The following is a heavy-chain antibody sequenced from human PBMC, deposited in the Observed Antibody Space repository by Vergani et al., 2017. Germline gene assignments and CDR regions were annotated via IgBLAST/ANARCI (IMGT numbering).Heavy chain of an antibody. CDR2: IYYSGST. D-gene: IGHD3-9*01. CDR3: ARERVLRYFGWSPRVYYYMDV. V-gene: IGHV4-59*01. J-gene: IGHJ6*03. Sequence: VQLVESGPGLVKPSETLSLTCTVSGGSISSYYWSWIRQPPGKGLEWIGYIYYSGSTNYNPSLKSRVTISVDTSKNQFSLKLSSVTAADTAVYYCARERVLRYFGWSPRVYYYMDVWGKGTTVTVSS. CDR1: GGSISSYY.